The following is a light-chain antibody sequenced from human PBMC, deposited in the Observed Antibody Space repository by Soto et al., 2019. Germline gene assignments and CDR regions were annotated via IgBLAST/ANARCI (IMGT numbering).Light chain of an antibody. CDR1: QSVSSN. J-gene: IGKJ2*01. V-gene: IGKV3-15*01. CDR2: AAS. CDR3: QQYNTWTPYT. Sequence: EVVLTQSPGTLSLSPGERATLSCRASQSVSSNLAWYQQKPGQAPRLLIYAASTRSTGIPARFSGSGSGTEFDLSISSLRSEDDAVYFYQQYNTWTPYTFGQGTKLEI.